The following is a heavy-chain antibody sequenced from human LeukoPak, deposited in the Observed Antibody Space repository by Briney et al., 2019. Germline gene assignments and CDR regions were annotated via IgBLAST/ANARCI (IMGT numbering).Heavy chain of an antibody. CDR1: GFSFNSSG. J-gene: IGHJ4*02. D-gene: IGHD6-19*01. CDR2: IWYDYDSK. V-gene: IGHV3-30*02. CDR3: AKRYSSGWPLDY. Sequence: GGSLRLSCAASGFSFNSSGMHWVRQAPGKGLEWVAFIWYDYDSKYYGDSVKGRFTISRDNFKNMVYLQMNSLRVEDTAVYYCAKRYSSGWPLDYWGQGTLVTVSS.